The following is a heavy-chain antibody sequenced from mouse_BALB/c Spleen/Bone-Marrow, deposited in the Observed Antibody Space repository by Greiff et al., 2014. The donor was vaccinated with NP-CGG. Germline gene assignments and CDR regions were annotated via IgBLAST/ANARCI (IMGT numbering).Heavy chain of an antibody. D-gene: IGHD2-14*01. CDR1: GFTFSDFY. J-gene: IGHJ4*01. Sequence: EVKLVESGGGLVKPGGSLKLSCAASGFTFSDFYMYWVRQTPEKRLEWVATISDGGGYIYYPDSVKGRFTISRDDAKNNLYLQMSSLKSEDTAMYYCTRDRGVQGYAMDYWGQGTSVTVSS. CDR2: ISDGGGYI. CDR3: TRDRGVQGYAMDY. V-gene: IGHV5-4*02.